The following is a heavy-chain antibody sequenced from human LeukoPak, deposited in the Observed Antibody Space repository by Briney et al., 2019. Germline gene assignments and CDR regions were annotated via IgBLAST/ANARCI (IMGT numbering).Heavy chain of an antibody. D-gene: IGHD2/OR15-2a*01. CDR1: GFTVSSNY. CDR2: ITVGGGDT. Sequence: GGSLRLSCAASGFTVSSNYMSWVRQAPGKGLEWVSTITVGGGDTTYADSVKGRFTISRDNSKNTLYLQMSSLRAEDTAVYYCAMLASQYLTSWLDYWGQGTLVTVSS. V-gene: IGHV3-23*01. CDR3: AMLASQYLTSWLDY. J-gene: IGHJ4*02.